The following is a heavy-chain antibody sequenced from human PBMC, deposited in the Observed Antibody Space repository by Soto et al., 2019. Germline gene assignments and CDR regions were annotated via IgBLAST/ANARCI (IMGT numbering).Heavy chain of an antibody. J-gene: IGHJ5*02. D-gene: IGHD4-17*01. CDR3: AKEVTTSPYNWFDP. CDR1: GFTFSNYA. CDR2: LSDGGGST. V-gene: IGHV3-23*01. Sequence: QPGGSLRLSCAASGFTFSNYAMSWVRQAPGKGMEWVSGLSDGGGSTFYADSVKGRFTISRDNAKNTLYLQMSSLRAEDTAVYYCAKEVTTSPYNWFDPWVQGTLVTDSS.